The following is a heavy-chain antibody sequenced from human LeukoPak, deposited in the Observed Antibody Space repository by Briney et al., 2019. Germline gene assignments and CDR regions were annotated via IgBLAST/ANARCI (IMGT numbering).Heavy chain of an antibody. V-gene: IGHV2-70*11. J-gene: IGHJ4*02. Sequence: SGPALVKPTQTLTLTCTFSGFSLSTSGMCVSWIRQPPGKALEWLARIDWDDDKYYSTSLKTRLTISKDTSKNQVVLTMTNMDPVDTATYYCARIRRIAVAGTDKYYFDYWGQGTLVTVSS. CDR3: ARIRRIAVAGTDKYYFDY. CDR1: GFSLSTSGMC. D-gene: IGHD6-19*01. CDR2: IDWDDDK.